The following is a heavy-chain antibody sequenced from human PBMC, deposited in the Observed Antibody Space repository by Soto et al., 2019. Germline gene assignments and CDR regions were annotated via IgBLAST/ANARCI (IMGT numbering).Heavy chain of an antibody. D-gene: IGHD6-6*01. Sequence: PSENPSLTCTVSRASISSGDYYWSWFRQPPGKGLEWIGYIYYSGSTYYNPSLKSRVTISVDTFKNQFSLRLSSVTAADTAVYYCARERPDGARLDPWGQGTLVTVS. CDR2: IYYSGST. CDR1: RASISSGDYY. CDR3: ARERPDGARLDP. V-gene: IGHV4-30-4*01. J-gene: IGHJ5*02.